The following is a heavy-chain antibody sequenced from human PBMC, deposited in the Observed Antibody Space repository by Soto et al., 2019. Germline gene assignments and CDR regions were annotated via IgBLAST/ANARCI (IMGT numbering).Heavy chain of an antibody. Sequence: GGSLRLSCEVSGFSLSGYGMHWGRQAPGKGLEWVAVIWYHGTTKNYADSVKGRFTISRDTSKNTVYLQMDSLKVEDTAVYYCARDVDRTSHLNWFDPWGQGVMVTVSS. D-gene: IGHD5-12*01. CDR2: IWYHGTTK. V-gene: IGHV3-33*01. CDR3: ARDVDRTSHLNWFDP. CDR1: GFSLSGYG. J-gene: IGHJ5*02.